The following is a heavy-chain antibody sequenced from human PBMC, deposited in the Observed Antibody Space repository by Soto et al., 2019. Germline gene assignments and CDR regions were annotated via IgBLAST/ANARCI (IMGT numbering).Heavy chain of an antibody. D-gene: IGHD1-7*01. Sequence: XEALRLSFAASGFTFSSYGMTWVRQAPGKGLEWVSFSSATGAGTYYADSVKGRFTISRDNSKNTLYLQMTSLRADDTAVYYCAKDRRAGGNYGFYSDFWGQGALVTVSS. CDR1: GFTFSSYG. CDR2: SSATGAGT. J-gene: IGHJ4*02. CDR3: AKDRRAGGNYGFYSDF. V-gene: IGHV3-23*01.